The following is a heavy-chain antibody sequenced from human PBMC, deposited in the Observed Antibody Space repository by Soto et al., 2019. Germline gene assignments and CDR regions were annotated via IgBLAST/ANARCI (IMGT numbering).Heavy chain of an antibody. V-gene: IGHV3-53*01. J-gene: IGHJ4*02. CDR3: AKVDVSTAGSFDY. Sequence: GGPLRLSCAASGFTVSSNYMSWVRQAPGKGLEWVSVIYSGGSTYYADSVKGRFTISRDNSKNTVYLQMNSLSVGDTAVYLCAKVDVSTAGSFDYWGQGALVTVSS. D-gene: IGHD6-13*01. CDR1: GFTVSSNY. CDR2: IYSGGST.